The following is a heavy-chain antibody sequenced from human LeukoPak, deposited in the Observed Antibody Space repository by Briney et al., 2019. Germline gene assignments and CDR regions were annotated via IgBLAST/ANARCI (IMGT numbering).Heavy chain of an antibody. J-gene: IGHJ4*02. CDR1: GYTFTGYY. V-gene: IGHV1-2*02. CDR2: INPNTGGT. CDR3: ASSPYSNYLIFDY. Sequence: ASVKVSCKASGYTFTGYYIHWVRQGPGQGPEWMGWINPNTGGTNYAQKFQGRVTMTRDTSINTAYMDLSTLRSDDTAVYYCASSPYSNYLIFDYWGQGTLVTVSS. D-gene: IGHD4-11*01.